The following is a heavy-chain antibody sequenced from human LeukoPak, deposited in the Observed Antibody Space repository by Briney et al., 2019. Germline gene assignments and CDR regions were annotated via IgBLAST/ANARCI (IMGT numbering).Heavy chain of an antibody. CDR3: ASLTYSSSSEGIDY. D-gene: IGHD6-6*01. CDR2: IYYSGST. CDR1: GGSISSSSYY. J-gene: IGHJ4*02. Sequence: SETLSLTCTVSGGSISSSSYYWGWIRQPPGKGLEWIGSIYYSGSTYYNPSLKSRVTISVDTSKNQFSLKLSSVTAADTAVYYCASLTYSSSSEGIDYWGQGTLVTVSS. V-gene: IGHV4-39*07.